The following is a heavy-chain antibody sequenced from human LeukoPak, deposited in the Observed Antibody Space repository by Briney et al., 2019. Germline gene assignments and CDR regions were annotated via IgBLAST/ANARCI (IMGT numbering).Heavy chain of an antibody. Sequence: ASVKVSCKASGYTFTGYYMHCVRQAPGQGLEWMGWINPNSGGTNYAQKFQGRVTMTRDTSISTAYMELSRLRSDDTAVYYCARDQYSYGPFDYWGQGTLVTASS. D-gene: IGHD5-18*01. V-gene: IGHV1-2*02. J-gene: IGHJ4*02. CDR3: ARDQYSYGPFDY. CDR1: GYTFTGYY. CDR2: INPNSGGT.